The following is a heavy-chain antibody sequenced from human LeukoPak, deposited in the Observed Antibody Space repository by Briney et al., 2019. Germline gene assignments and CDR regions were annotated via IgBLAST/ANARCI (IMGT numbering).Heavy chain of an antibody. V-gene: IGHV1-69*13. CDR2: IIPIFGTA. CDR1: GGTFSSYA. CDR3: ARGAGYSSSWYVYYFDY. D-gene: IGHD6-13*01. Sequence: SVNVSCKASGGTFSSYAISWVRQAPGQGLEWMGGIIPIFGTANYAQKFQGRVTITADESTSTAYMELSSLRSEDTAVYYCARGAGYSSSWYVYYFDYWGQGTLVTVSS. J-gene: IGHJ4*02.